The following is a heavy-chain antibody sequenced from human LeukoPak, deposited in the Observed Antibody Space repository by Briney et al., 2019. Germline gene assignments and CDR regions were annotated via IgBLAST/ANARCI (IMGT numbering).Heavy chain of an antibody. J-gene: IGHJ4*02. CDR1: GYSISSGYY. V-gene: IGHV4-38-2*01. Sequence: SETLSLTCAVSGYSISSGYYWGWIRQPPGKWLEWMGSIYHSGSTYYNPSLKSRVTMSVDTSKNQFSLKLSSVTAADTAVYYCARLGWGYYDPLGVDYWGQGTLVTVSS. CDR2: IYHSGST. D-gene: IGHD3-3*01. CDR3: ARLGWGYYDPLGVDY.